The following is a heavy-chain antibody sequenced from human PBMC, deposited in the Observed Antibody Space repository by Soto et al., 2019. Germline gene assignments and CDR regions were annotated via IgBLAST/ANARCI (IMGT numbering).Heavy chain of an antibody. J-gene: IGHJ4*02. CDR1: GGTFNTYA. D-gene: IGHD3-10*01. CDR2: ISPMFGAA. Sequence: QVQLVQSGAEMKKPGSSVKVSCQSSGGTFNTYAMNWVRQAPGQGPEWMGDISPMFGAANYAPKFHGRVTITADESTGTSYMQLSSLTSEDTALYFCAREFQVHTPAFVYWGQGTLVTVSS. CDR3: AREFQVHTPAFVY. V-gene: IGHV1-69*19.